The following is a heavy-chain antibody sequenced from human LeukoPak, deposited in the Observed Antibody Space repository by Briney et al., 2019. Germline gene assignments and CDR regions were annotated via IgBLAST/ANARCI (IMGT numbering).Heavy chain of an antibody. V-gene: IGHV4-59*08. CDR1: GGSIDNYY. CDR2: IYYSGNT. CDR3: ARHYCWRCNWFDP. Sequence: SETLSLTCTVSGGSIDNYYWSWLRQPPGKGLEWIGYIYYSGNTNYNPSLKSRVNISVDTSKNHVSLKLSSVTAADTAVYYCARHYCWRCNWFDPWGQGTLVTVSS. J-gene: IGHJ5*02. D-gene: IGHD2-21*01.